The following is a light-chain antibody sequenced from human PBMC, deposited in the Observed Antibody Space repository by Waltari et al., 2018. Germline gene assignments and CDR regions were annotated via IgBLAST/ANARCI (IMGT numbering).Light chain of an antibody. CDR2: EGT. CDR3: CSFAGSSTFV. V-gene: IGLV2-23*03. Sequence: QSALTQPASVSGSPGQSITISCTGLSSDVGAYNLVSWYQQHPGKAPKLIIYEGTKRPSGVSNRFSGSQSGNTASLTISGLQAEDEADYSCCSFAGSSTFVFGGGTKLTVL. J-gene: IGLJ2*01. CDR1: SSDVGAYNL.